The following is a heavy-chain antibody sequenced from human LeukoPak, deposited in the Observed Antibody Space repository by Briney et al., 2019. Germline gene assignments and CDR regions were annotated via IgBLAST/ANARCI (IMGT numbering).Heavy chain of an antibody. CDR1: GFTLSDYY. J-gene: IGHJ4*02. CDR3: ARVSTDKTVPLDKGMTGVY. D-gene: IGHD5-18*01. Sequence: GGSLRLSCAASGFTLSDYYMSWIRQAPGKGLEWVSYISSSGSTIYYADSVKGRFTISRDNAKNSLYLQMNSLRAEDTAVYYCARVSTDKTVPLDKGMTGVYWGQGTLVTVSS. V-gene: IGHV3-11*01. CDR2: ISSSGSTI.